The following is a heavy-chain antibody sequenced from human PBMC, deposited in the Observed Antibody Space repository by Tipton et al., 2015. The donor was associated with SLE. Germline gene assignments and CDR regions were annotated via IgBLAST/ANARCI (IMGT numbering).Heavy chain of an antibody. Sequence: TLSLTCTVSGGSISSYYWSWIRQPAGKGLEWIGRIYTSGSTNYNPSLKSRVTMSVDTPNNQFSLKLSSVTAADTAVYYCARDSFTGDFAFDIWGQGTRVTVYS. CDR2: IYTSGST. D-gene: IGHD3-16*01. V-gene: IGHV4-4*07. CDR3: ARDSFTGDFAFDI. CDR1: GGSISSYY. J-gene: IGHJ3*02.